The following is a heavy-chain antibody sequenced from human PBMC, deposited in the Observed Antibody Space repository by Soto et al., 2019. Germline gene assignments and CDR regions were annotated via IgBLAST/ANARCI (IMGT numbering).Heavy chain of an antibody. Sequence: SETPLTCTVSGGSISGYYWSWIRQPPGKGLEWIGYMYNTGSTVYNPSFKSRVTISVDTSKNQFSLKLNSVTAADTAVYYCARDLWGYCGTDCYPLDVWGQGTTVTVS. CDR1: GGSISGYY. CDR3: ARDLWGYCGTDCYPLDV. V-gene: IGHV4-59*01. D-gene: IGHD2-21*02. J-gene: IGHJ6*02. CDR2: MYNTGST.